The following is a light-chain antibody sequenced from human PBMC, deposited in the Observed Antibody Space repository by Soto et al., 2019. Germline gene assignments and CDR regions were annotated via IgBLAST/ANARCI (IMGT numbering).Light chain of an antibody. CDR3: MHALQTPLT. CDR1: QSLLHSNGYNY. CDR2: LGS. J-gene: IGKJ4*01. Sequence: DLVMTQSPLSLPVTPGDPASISCRSSQSLLHSNGYNYLDWYLQKPGQSPQLLIYLGSNRASGVPDRFSGSGSATDFTLNISRVEAEDVGVYYCMHALQTPLTFGGGTKVEIK. V-gene: IGKV2-28*01.